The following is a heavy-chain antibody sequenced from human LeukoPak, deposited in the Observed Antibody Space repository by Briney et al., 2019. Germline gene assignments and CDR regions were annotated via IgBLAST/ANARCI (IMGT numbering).Heavy chain of an antibody. CDR2: IYYSGST. CDR3: ARRSITMISQDAFDI. D-gene: IGHD3-22*01. CDR1: GGSISSSIYY. Sequence: PSETLSLTCTVSGGSISSSIYYWGWIRQPPGKGLEWIGSIYYSGSTYYNPSLKSRVTISVDTSKNQYSLKLSSVSAADTAVYYCARRSITMISQDAFDIWGQGTMVTVSS. V-gene: IGHV4-39*07. J-gene: IGHJ3*02.